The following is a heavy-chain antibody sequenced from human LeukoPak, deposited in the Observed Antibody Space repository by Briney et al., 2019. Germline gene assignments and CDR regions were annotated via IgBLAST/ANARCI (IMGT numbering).Heavy chain of an antibody. CDR1: GLTLSDHY. Sequence: GGSLRLSCAASGLTLSDHYMSWIRQAPGKGPEWVSYITTGGRTMYYADSVRGRFTISGDNAKNSLYLQMNSLRADDTAVYFCARIHRSNWFDPWGQGTLVTVSS. V-gene: IGHV3-11*01. D-gene: IGHD5-18*01. J-gene: IGHJ5*02. CDR2: ITTGGRTM. CDR3: ARIHRSNWFDP.